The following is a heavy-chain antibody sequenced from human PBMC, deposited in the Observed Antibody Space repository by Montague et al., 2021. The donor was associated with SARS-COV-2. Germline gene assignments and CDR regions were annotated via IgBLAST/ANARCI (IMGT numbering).Heavy chain of an antibody. J-gene: IGHJ3*01. D-gene: IGHD3-16*01. CDR3: ARGDSVDAFVV. Sequence: GSTNYNPSLKSPVTISVDTSKNQFSLKLNSVTAADTAVYYCARGDSVDAFVVWGQGTMVTVSS. V-gene: IGHV4-59*09. CDR2: GST.